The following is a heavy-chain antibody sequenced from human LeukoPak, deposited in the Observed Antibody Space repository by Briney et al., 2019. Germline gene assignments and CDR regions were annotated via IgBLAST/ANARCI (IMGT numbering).Heavy chain of an antibody. CDR3: ARLTRGYCGGDCSLFDY. V-gene: IGHV5-51*01. D-gene: IGHD2-21*02. CDR2: IYPGDSDT. CDR1: GYSFTSYW. J-gene: IGHJ4*02. Sequence: GESLKISCKGSGYSFTSYWIGWVRQMPGKGLEWMGIIYPGDSDTRYSPSFQGQVTISADKSISIAYMQWSSLKASDNAMYYCARLTRGYCGGDCSLFDYWGQGTLVTVSS.